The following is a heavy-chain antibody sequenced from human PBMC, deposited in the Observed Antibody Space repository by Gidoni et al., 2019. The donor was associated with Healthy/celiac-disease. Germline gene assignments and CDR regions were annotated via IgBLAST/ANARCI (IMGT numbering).Heavy chain of an antibody. Sequence: QVQLVESGGGVVQPGRSLRLSCAASGFTFSSYGMPWVRQAPGKGLEWVAVISYDGSNKYYADSVKGRFTISRDNSKNTLYLQMNSLRAEDTAVYYCAKDRGPGGVPEQSFFDIWGQGTMVTVSS. J-gene: IGHJ3*02. V-gene: IGHV3-30*18. D-gene: IGHD3-10*01. CDR3: AKDRGPGGVPEQSFFDI. CDR2: ISYDGSNK. CDR1: GFTFSSYG.